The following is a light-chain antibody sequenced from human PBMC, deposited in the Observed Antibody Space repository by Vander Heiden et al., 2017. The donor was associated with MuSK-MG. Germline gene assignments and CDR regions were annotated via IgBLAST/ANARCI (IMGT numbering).Light chain of an antibody. CDR3: QKYRTAPRT. J-gene: IGKJ1*01. V-gene: IGKV1-27*01. Sequence: TQSPSSLSASVGDRVNITCRASHDISISLAWYQHRPGQVPRLLIYEASTLQSGVTSRFRGSGSGTEFTLTISSLQREDVGTYYCQKYRTAPRTFGQGTKVEI. CDR2: EAS. CDR1: HDISIS.